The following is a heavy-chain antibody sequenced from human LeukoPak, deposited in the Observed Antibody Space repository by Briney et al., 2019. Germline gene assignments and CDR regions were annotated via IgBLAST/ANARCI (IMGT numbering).Heavy chain of an antibody. CDR1: GGTFSSYA. J-gene: IGHJ5*02. CDR3: ARNAHSYYDSSGYHNWFDP. D-gene: IGHD3-22*01. Sequence: SVKVSCKASGGTFSSYAISWVRQAPGQGLEWMGGIIPIFGTANYAQKFQGRVTMTRNTSISTAYMELSSLRSEDTAVYYCARNAHSYYDSSGYHNWFDPWGQGTLVTVSS. CDR2: IIPIFGTA. V-gene: IGHV1-69*05.